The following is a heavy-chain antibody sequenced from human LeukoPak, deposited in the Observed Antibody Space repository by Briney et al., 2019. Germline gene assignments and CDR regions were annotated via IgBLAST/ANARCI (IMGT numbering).Heavy chain of an antibody. D-gene: IGHD1-26*01. CDR2: IIPIFGTA. V-gene: IGHV1-69*13. CDR3: ASPLAVGATIPFDY. Sequence: ASVKVSCEASGGTFSSYANSWVRQAPGQGLEWMGGIIPIFGTANYAQKFQGRVTITADESTSTAYMELSSLRSEDTAVYYCASPLAVGATIPFDYWGQGTLVTVSS. J-gene: IGHJ4*02. CDR1: GGTFSSYA.